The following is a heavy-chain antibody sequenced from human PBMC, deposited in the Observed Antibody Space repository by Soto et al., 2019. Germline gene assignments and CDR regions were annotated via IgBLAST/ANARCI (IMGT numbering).Heavy chain of an antibody. CDR1: GFSLSTSGVG. J-gene: IGHJ3*02. CDR2: IYWDDDK. Sequence: SGPTLVKPTQTLTLTCTFSGFSLSTSGVGVGWIRQPPGKALEWLALIYWDDDKRYSPSLKSRLTITKDTSKNQVVLTMTNMDPVDTATYYCAHRRYLPYSFIAAAGTGAFDIWGQGTMVTVSS. D-gene: IGHD6-13*01. CDR3: AHRRYLPYSFIAAAGTGAFDI. V-gene: IGHV2-5*02.